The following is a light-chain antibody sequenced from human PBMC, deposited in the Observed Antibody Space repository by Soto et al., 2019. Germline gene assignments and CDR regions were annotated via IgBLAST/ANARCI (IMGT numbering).Light chain of an antibody. Sequence: DIQMTQSPSTLSASEGDRVTISCRASQSVSIWLAWYQQKPGKAPKLLIYAASSLQSGVPPRLSGSGSGTDFTLPISSMQHEDFATYFCQQTYSAPPTFGQGTKVDIK. CDR2: AAS. CDR1: QSVSIW. V-gene: IGKV1-39*01. CDR3: QQTYSAPPT. J-gene: IGKJ1*01.